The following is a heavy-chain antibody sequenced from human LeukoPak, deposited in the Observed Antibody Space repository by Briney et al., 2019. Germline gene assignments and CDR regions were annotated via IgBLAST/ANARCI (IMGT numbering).Heavy chain of an antibody. V-gene: IGHV4-59*08. Sequence: SETLSLTCTVSGGSISSYYWSWIRQPPGKGLEWIGYIYYSGSTNYNPSLKGRVTISVYTSKNQFSLKLSSVTAADTAVYYCARHTIFGVVIIFDYWGQGTLVTVSS. J-gene: IGHJ4*02. CDR1: GGSISSYY. CDR3: ARHTIFGVVIIFDY. CDR2: IYYSGST. D-gene: IGHD3-3*01.